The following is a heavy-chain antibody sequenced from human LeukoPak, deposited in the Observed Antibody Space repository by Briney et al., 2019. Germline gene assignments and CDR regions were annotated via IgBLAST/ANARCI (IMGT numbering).Heavy chain of an antibody. Sequence: GGTLRLSCAASGFTFRDFGMHWVRQAPGKGLEWVAFIRNDGSKDYYPDSVKGRFTISRDNSRTTLYLQMHSLRIEDTAVYYCVKGGSSSHNWFDPWGQGILVTVSS. V-gene: IGHV3-30*02. CDR1: GFTFRDFG. D-gene: IGHD6-13*01. J-gene: IGHJ5*02. CDR2: IRNDGSKD. CDR3: VKGGSSSHNWFDP.